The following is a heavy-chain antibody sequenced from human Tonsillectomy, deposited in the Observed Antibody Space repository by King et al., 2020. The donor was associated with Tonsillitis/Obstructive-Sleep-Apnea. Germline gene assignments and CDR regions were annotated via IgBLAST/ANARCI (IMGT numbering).Heavy chain of an antibody. J-gene: IGHJ5*02. CDR2: IYYSGST. V-gene: IGHV4-59*01. Sequence: QLQESGPGLVKPSETLSLTCTVSGGSISSYYWSWIRQPPGKGLEWIGYIYYSGSTNYNPSLKSRFTISVDTSKNQFSLKLSSVTAADTAVYYCARGEQLDNWFDPWGQGTLVTVSS. CDR1: GGSISSYY. D-gene: IGHD6-6*01. CDR3: ARGEQLDNWFDP.